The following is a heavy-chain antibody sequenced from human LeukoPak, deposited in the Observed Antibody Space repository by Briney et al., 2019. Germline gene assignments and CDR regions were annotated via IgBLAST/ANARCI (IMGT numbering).Heavy chain of an antibody. CDR2: LSGSGGGT. V-gene: IGHV3-23*01. CDR1: GFTFSNYA. D-gene: IGHD4-17*01. Sequence: GGSLRLSCAASGFTFSNYAMSWVRQAPGKGLEWVSGLSGSGGGTYYTDSVKGRFTISRDNSKNTLYLQMNSLRAEDTAVYYCAKGVTTHDYWGQGTLVTVSS. J-gene: IGHJ4*02. CDR3: AKGVTTHDY.